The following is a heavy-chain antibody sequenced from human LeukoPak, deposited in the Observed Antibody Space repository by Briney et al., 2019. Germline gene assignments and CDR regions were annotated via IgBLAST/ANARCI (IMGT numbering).Heavy chain of an antibody. J-gene: IGHJ4*02. CDR2: INPHSGGT. Sequence: ASVNVSFTCSAYTFTLNVKHWKRQAPGQGLEWMGWINPHSGGTDNAQNFQGRVTMTRDTSINTAYMQLTTMTSDDTSVYIWKRGGGMSGTETDDGGQGTLVTVSS. V-gene: IGHV1-2*02. CDR3: KRGGGMSGTETDD. CDR1: AYTFTLNV. D-gene: IGHD1-7*01.